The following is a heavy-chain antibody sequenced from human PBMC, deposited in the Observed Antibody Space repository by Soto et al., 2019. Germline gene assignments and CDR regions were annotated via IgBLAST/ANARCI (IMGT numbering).Heavy chain of an antibody. V-gene: IGHV4-34*01. CDR1: GGSFSGYY. Sequence: SETLSLTCAVYGGSFSGYYWSWLRQPPGKGLEWIGEINHSGSTNYNPSLKSRVTISVDTSKNQFSLKLSSVTAADTAVYYCARGRSSSCYSSWGQGTLVTVSS. CDR3: ARGRSSSCYSS. J-gene: IGHJ4*02. D-gene: IGHD6-13*01. CDR2: INHSGST.